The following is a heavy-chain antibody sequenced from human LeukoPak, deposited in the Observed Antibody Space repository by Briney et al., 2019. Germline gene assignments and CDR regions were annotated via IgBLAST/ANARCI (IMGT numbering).Heavy chain of an antibody. Sequence: GGSLRLSCAASGFTFSSYAMHWVRQAPGKGLEWVAVISYDGSNKYYADSVKGRFTISRDNSKNTLYLQMNSLRAEDTAVYYCAREPYCSGGSCYPHGMDVWGQGTTVTVSS. CDR3: AREPYCSGGSCYPHGMDV. J-gene: IGHJ6*02. CDR1: GFTFSSYA. CDR2: ISYDGSNK. D-gene: IGHD2-15*01. V-gene: IGHV3-30*04.